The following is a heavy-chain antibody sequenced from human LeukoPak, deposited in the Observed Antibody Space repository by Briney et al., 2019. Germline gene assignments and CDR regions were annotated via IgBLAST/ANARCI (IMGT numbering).Heavy chain of an antibody. V-gene: IGHV1-69*04. Sequence: ASVKLSCEASGGTFSSYAVSWVRQAPGQGLEWMGRIIPILGIANYAQKFQGRVTITADKATSTAYMELSSLRSEDTAVYYCARDPPSGYYYDSSARVFDYWGQGTLVTVSS. D-gene: IGHD3-22*01. CDR2: IIPILGIA. CDR3: ARDPPSGYYYDSSARVFDY. J-gene: IGHJ4*02. CDR1: GGTFSSYA.